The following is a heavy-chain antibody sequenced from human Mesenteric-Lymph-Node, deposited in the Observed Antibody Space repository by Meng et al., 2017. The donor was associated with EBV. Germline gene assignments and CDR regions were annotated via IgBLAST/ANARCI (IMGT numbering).Heavy chain of an antibody. D-gene: IGHD1-14*01. J-gene: IGHJ4*02. V-gene: IGHV3-30-3*01. CDR1: GFTFSNYA. CDR2: ISSDGSIK. Sequence: QVQVVEFGGGVVQPGRSLRLSFVVSGFTFSNYAIHWVRQAPGKGLEWVAVISSDGSIKYYSDSVKGRFTISRDNSINTLYLEMTSLRSEDTAIYYCATCEDQYPTLPLDNWGQGTLVTVSS. CDR3: ATCEDQYPTLPLDN.